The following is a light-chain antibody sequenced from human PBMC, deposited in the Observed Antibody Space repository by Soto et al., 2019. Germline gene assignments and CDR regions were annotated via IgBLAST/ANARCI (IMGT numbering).Light chain of an antibody. Sequence: DIVLTQSPGTLSLSPGDRATLSCRASQNVRSNYLAWYQQKPGQAPRLLIYNSSTRATGVPYRFSGSGSGTDFTLTISRLEPEDFAPYYCQQDCALRRTFGQGTQVEIK. CDR1: QNVRSNY. V-gene: IGKV3-20*01. J-gene: IGKJ1*01. CDR3: QQDCALRRT. CDR2: NSS.